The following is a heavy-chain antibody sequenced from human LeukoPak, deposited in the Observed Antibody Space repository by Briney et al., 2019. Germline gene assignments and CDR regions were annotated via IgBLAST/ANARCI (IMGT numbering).Heavy chain of an antibody. D-gene: IGHD3-10*01. CDR1: GFSFSSYA. CDR3: ANTGGGY. J-gene: IGHJ4*02. V-gene: IGHV3-23*01. Sequence: GGSLRLSCAASGFSFSSYAMSWVRQAPGKGLEWVSGISGSAGSSYYANSVKGRFTISRDNSKNTLYLQMNSLRAEDTAVYYCANTGGGYWGQGTLVTVSS. CDR2: ISGSAGSS.